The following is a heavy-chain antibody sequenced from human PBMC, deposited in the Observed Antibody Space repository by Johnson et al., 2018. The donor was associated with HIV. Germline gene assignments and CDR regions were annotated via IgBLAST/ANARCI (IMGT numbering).Heavy chain of an antibody. J-gene: IGHJ3*02. V-gene: IGHV3-30-3*01. CDR3: AGQVRAFDI. CDR1: GFTFSSYA. CDR2: ISYDGSNK. Sequence: QVQLVESGGGVVRPGGSLRLSCAASGFTFSSYAMHWVRQAPGKGLEWVAVISYDGSNKYYAASVQGRFPISRDNSKNTLYLQMNSLRAEDTALYYCAGQVRAFDIWGQGTMVTVSS. D-gene: IGHD6-19*01.